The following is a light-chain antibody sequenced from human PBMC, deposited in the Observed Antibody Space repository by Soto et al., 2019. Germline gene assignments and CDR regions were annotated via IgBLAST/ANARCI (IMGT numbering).Light chain of an antibody. CDR1: QTVNGY. CDR3: QQRYGWPS. J-gene: IGKJ2*01. V-gene: IGKV3-11*01. Sequence: EIVLTQSPATLSLSPGERATLSCRASQTVNGYLAWYQHKLGQAPRLLIYDTSNRATGVPARFSGSGSGTHFTLTISSLEPEDSAVYYCQQRYGWPSFGQGTKLEIK. CDR2: DTS.